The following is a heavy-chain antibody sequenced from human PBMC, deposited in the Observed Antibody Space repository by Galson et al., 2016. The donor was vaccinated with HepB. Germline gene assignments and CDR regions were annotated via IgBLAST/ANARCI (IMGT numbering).Heavy chain of an antibody. Sequence: SGAEVKEPGESLKISCKGSGYGFTNYWIGWVRQMPGKGLEWMGIIWPGDSETRYSPSFQGQVTISADKSISTTYLQWNSLKASDTAMYYCARGQSSSWYKDYFDYWGQGTLVTVSS. CDR1: GYGFTNYW. J-gene: IGHJ4*02. CDR2: IWPGDSET. CDR3: ARGQSSSWYKDYFDY. D-gene: IGHD6-13*01. V-gene: IGHV5-51*01.